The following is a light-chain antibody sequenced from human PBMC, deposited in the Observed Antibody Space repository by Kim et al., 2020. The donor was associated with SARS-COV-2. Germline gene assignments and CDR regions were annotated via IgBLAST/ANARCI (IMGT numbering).Light chain of an antibody. J-gene: IGLJ1*01. Sequence: QSALTQPASVSGSPGQSITISCTGTSSDVGSYNIVSWYQHHPGKAPKLMIYEGSQRPSGISHRFSGSKSGNTASLTISGLQADDEADYYCYSYAGSGTYVFGTGTKVTVL. CDR2: EGS. CDR1: SSDVGSYNI. V-gene: IGLV2-23*01. CDR3: YSYAGSGTYV.